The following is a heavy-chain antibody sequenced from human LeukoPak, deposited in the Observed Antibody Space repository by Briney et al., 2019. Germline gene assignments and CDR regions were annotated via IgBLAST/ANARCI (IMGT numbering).Heavy chain of an antibody. CDR1: GGSVSSGSYY. V-gene: IGHV4-61*01. CDR2: IYYSGST. J-gene: IGHJ6*04. Sequence: SETLSLTCTVSGGSVSSGSYYWSWIRQPPGKGLEWIGYIYYSGSTNYNPSLKSRVTISVDTSKNQFSLKLSSVTAADTAVYYCAREDCSSTSQQSYYYGMDVWGKGTTVTVSS. CDR3: AREDCSSTSQQSYYYGMDV. D-gene: IGHD2-2*01.